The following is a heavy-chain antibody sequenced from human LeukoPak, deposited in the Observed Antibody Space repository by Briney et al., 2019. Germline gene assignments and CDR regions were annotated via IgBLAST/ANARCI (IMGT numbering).Heavy chain of an antibody. J-gene: IGHJ3*02. CDR2: IYHSGST. D-gene: IGHD3-22*01. CDR3: ARGPYSYDSSGAFDI. CDR1: GGSISSSNW. V-gene: IGHV4-4*02. Sequence: PSETPSLTCAVSGGSISSSNWWSWVRQPPGKGLEWIGEIYHSGSTNYNPSLKSRVTISVDTSKNQFSLKLSSVTAADTAVYFCARGPYSYDSSGAFDIWGQGTMVTVSS.